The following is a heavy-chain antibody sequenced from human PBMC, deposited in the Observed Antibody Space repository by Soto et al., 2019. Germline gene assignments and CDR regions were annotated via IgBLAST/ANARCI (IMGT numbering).Heavy chain of an antibody. D-gene: IGHD3-22*01. CDR2: IIPIFGTA. CDR3: ARVRYYDSSGYYGREAY. V-gene: IGHV1-69*13. J-gene: IGHJ4*02. Sequence: GASVKVSCKACGWTFSSYAISWVGQAAGQEREWMGGIIPIFGTANYAQKFQGRVTITADESTSTAYMELSSLRSEDTAVYYCARVRYYDSSGYYGREAYGAQGTRVPVS. CDR1: GWTFSSYA.